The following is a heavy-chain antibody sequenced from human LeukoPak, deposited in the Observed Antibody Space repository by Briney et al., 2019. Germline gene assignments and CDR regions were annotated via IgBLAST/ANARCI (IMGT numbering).Heavy chain of an antibody. D-gene: IGHD3-22*01. J-gene: IGHJ3*02. CDR1: GGSISSYY. V-gene: IGHV4-59*08. CDR3: ARHFYPYYYVSSGYYWFHNAFDI. CDR2: IYYSGST. Sequence: SETLSLTCTVSGGSISSYYWSWIRQPPGKGLEWIGYIYYSGSTNYNPSLKSRVTISVDTSKNQFSLKLSSVTAADTAVYYCARHFYPYYYVSSGYYWFHNAFDIWGQGTMVTVSS.